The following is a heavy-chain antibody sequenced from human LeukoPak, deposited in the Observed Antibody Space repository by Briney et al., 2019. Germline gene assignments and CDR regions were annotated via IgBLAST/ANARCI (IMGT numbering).Heavy chain of an antibody. D-gene: IGHD3-22*01. CDR3: AKGRPYYYDSSGSSAFDD. V-gene: IGHV3-30*18. J-gene: IGHJ4*02. CDR2: ISYDGSNK. CDR1: GFTFSSYG. Sequence: GGSLRLSCAASGFTFSSYGMHWVRQAPGKVLEWVAVISYDGSNKYSADSVKGRITISRDNSKNTLYLQMNSLRAEDTAVYYCAKGRPYYYDSSGSSAFDDWGQGTLVTVSS.